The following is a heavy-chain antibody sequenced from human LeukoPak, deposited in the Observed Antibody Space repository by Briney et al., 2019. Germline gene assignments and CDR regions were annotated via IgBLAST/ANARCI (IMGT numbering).Heavy chain of an antibody. CDR1: GYTFTSYY. Sequence: ASVKVSCKASGYTFTSYYMHWVRQAPGQGLEWMGIINPSGGSTSYAQKFQGRVTMTTDTSTSTAYMELRSLRSDDTAVYYCARGSGWTEPFDYWGQGTLVTVSS. CDR2: INPSGGST. D-gene: IGHD6-19*01. V-gene: IGHV1-46*01. J-gene: IGHJ4*02. CDR3: ARGSGWTEPFDY.